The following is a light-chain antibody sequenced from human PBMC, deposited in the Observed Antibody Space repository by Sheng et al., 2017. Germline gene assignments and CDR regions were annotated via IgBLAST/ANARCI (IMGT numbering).Light chain of an antibody. CDR1: NSNIGNNY. CDR2: QNN. Sequence: QSVLTQPPSMSAAPGQKVTVSCSGSNSNIGNNYVSWYQQLPGTAPKLLIYQNNRRPSGIPDRFSGSKSGTSATLGITGLQTGDEAEYYCGTWDTSLSAWVFGGGTKLTVL. V-gene: IGLV1-51*02. CDR3: GTWDTSLSAWV. J-gene: IGLJ3*02.